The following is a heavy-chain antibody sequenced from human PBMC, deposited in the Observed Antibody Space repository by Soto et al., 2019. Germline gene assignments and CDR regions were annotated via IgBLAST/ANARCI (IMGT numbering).Heavy chain of an antibody. Sequence: QVQLQESGPGLVKPSQTLSLTCTVSGGSISSGGYYWSWIRQHPGKGLEWIGYIYYSGSTYYNPSLMSRVTISVDTSTNQFSLQLSSVPAAATAVYYCASNRPGWELPPLDYWGQGTLVTVSS. CDR1: GGSISSGGYY. CDR2: IYYSGST. J-gene: IGHJ4*02. CDR3: ASNRPGWELPPLDY. D-gene: IGHD1-26*01. V-gene: IGHV4-31*03.